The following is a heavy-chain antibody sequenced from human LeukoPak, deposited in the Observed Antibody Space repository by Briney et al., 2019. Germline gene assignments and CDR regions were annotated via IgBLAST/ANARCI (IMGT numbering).Heavy chain of an antibody. D-gene: IGHD1-26*01. CDR2: ISAHNGDT. V-gene: IGHV1-18*01. J-gene: IGHJ4*02. CDR1: GYTFTSYG. Sequence: ASVKVSCKASGYTFTSYGISWVRQAPGQGLEWMGWISAHNGDTNYAQKFQGRVSMTTDTSTSTGYMEQRSLTSDDTAVYYCARDLKRTVGATTTSDYWGQGTLVTVSS. CDR3: ARDLKRTVGATTTSDY.